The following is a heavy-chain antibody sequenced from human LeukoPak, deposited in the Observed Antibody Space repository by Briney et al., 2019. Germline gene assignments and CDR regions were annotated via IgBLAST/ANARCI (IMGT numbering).Heavy chain of an antibody. D-gene: IGHD3-10*01. J-gene: IGHJ4*02. CDR3: AKDSESYGSGSYFIYYFDY. CDR2: IYSGGST. Sequence: PGGSLRLSCLASGFTVSSNYMSWVRQAPGKGLEWVSVIYSGGSTYYADSVKGRFTISRDNSKNTLYLQMNSLRAEDTAVYYCAKDSESYGSGSYFIYYFDYWGQGTLVTVSS. CDR1: GFTVSSNY. V-gene: IGHV3-53*01.